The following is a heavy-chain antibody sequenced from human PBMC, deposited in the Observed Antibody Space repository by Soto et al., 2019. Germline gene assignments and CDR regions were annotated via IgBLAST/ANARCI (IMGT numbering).Heavy chain of an antibody. CDR2: ISSSSSTI. J-gene: IGHJ4*02. CDR3: ARPPGLITMVRRVI. D-gene: IGHD3-10*01. Sequence: GGSLRLSCAASGFTFSSYSMNWVRQAPGKGLEWVSYISSSSSTIYYADSVKGRFTISRDNAKNSLYLQMNSLRAEDTAVYYCARPPGLITMVRRVIWGQGTLVTFSS. V-gene: IGHV3-48*01. CDR1: GFTFSSYS.